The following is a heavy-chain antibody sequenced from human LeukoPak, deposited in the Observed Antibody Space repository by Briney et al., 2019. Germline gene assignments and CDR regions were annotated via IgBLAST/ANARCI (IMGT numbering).Heavy chain of an antibody. V-gene: IGHV3-7*03. CDR2: IKRDGSER. J-gene: IGHJ4*02. CDR1: GFTFGNYW. D-gene: IGHD1-1*01. Sequence: GGSLRLSCAVSGFTFGNYWMSWVRHTPGQGPEWVANIKRDGSERYYVGSVKGRFTISRDNAKGSLFLEMSSLRVEDTAVYYCARTTSFMFYYWGQGTLVTVSS. CDR3: ARTTSFMFYY.